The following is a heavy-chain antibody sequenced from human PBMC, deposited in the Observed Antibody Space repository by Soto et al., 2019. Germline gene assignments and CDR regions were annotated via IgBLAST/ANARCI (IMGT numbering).Heavy chain of an antibody. J-gene: IGHJ4*01. V-gene: IGHV4-4*07. CDR1: GDSISSYY. CDR2: VYTSGST. Sequence: SETLSLTCTVSGDSISSYYWSWIRQPAGKGLEWIGRVYTSGSTNYNPSLKSRVTMSVDTSKNQFSLKLSSVTAADTAVYYCASSPRAAAFDYSGRGCLGAVSS. CDR3: ASSPRAAAFDY.